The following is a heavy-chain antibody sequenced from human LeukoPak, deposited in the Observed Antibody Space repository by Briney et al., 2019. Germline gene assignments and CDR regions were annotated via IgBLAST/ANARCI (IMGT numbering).Heavy chain of an antibody. CDR1: GFTFNSYW. D-gene: IGHD2-2*01. J-gene: IGHJ6*03. CDR2: IKQDGTEK. V-gene: IGHV3-7*01. CDR3: AKAADQYYYYYFYYMDV. Sequence: GGPLRLSCAASGFTFNSYWMSWVRQAPGKGLEWVANIKQDGTEKYYVDSVKGRFTISRDNAKNSLYLQMNSLRVEDTAVYYCAKAADQYYYYYFYYMDVWGKGTTVTVSS.